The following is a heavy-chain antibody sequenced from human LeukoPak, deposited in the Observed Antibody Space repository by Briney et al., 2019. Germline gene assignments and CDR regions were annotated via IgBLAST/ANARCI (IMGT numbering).Heavy chain of an antibody. CDR3: VKNDGWFHLAQ. Sequence: GGSLRLSCAVSGFNLRDHWMDWVRQAPGKGLEWVGHIKNDGSETYYLDSLKGRFSISRDNTNNALYLQMNSLRVEDTAVYYCVKNDGWFHLAQWGQGTLVTVSS. D-gene: IGHD6-19*01. V-gene: IGHV3-7*03. CDR2: IKNDGSET. J-gene: IGHJ4*02. CDR1: GFNLRDHW.